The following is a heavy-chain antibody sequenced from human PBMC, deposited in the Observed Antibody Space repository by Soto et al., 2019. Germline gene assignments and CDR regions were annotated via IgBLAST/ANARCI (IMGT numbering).Heavy chain of an antibody. J-gene: IGHJ4*02. V-gene: IGHV4-59*08. CDR3: ARQDRVYDILTGYYKDPYFDY. CDR2: IYYSGST. CDR1: GGSISSYY. D-gene: IGHD3-9*01. Sequence: SETLSLTCTVSGGSISSYYWSWIRQPPGKGLEWIGYIYYSGSTNYNPSLKSRVTISVDTSKNQFSLKLSSVTAADTAVYYCARQDRVYDILTGYYKDPYFDYWGQGTLVTVSS.